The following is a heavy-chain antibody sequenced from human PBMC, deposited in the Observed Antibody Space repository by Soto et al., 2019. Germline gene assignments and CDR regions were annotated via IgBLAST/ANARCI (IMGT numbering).Heavy chain of an antibody. D-gene: IGHD2-15*01. J-gene: IGHJ1*01. CDR2: VNPSGGST. CDR1: GYLFTAYS. CDR3: AREENWSGGTCYSEYSLR. V-gene: IGHV1-46*01. Sequence: ASVKVSCKASGYLFTAYSMHWVRLAPGQGLEWMGVVNPSGGSTKYAQNFQGRVTMTRDTSTTTIYMELSSRRSDDTAIYYCAREENWSGGTCYSEYSLRWCQGTLVTV.